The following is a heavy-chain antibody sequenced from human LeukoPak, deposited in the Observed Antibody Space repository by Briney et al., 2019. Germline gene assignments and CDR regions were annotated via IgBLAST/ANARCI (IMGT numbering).Heavy chain of an antibody. CDR2: ISYDGSNK. D-gene: IGHD1-26*01. Sequence: GGSLRLSCAASGFTFSSYAMHWVRQAPGKGLEWVAVISYDGSNKYYADSVKGRFTISRDNSKNTLYLQMNSLRAEDTAVYYCARAVYSGSYHFDYWGQGTLVTVSS. CDR1: GFTFSSYA. J-gene: IGHJ4*02. V-gene: IGHV3-30*04. CDR3: ARAVYSGSYHFDY.